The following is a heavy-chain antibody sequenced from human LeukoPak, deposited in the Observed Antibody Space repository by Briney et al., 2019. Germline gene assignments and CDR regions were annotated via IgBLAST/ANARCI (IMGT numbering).Heavy chain of an antibody. CDR2: IYSGGST. CDR3: AKDLVAAAGTPEY. Sequence: GGSLRLSCAASGFTVSSNYMSWVRQAPGKGLEWVSVIYSGGSTYYADSVKGRFTISRDNSKNTLYLQMNSLRAEDTAVYYCAKDLVAAAGTPEYWGQGTLVTVSS. D-gene: IGHD6-13*01. V-gene: IGHV3-66*01. J-gene: IGHJ4*02. CDR1: GFTVSSNY.